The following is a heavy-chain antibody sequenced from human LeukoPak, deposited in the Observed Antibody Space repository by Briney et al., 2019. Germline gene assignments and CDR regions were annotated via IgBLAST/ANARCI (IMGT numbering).Heavy chain of an antibody. Sequence: GESLKISCKGSGYSFTSYWIGWVRQMPGKGVEWMGIIYPGDSDTRYSPSFQGQVTISADKSISTAYLQWSSLKASDTAMYYCARRFGYCSGGSCYGGYYFDYWGQGTLVTVSS. CDR1: GYSFTSYW. V-gene: IGHV5-51*01. CDR3: ARRFGYCSGGSCYGGYYFDY. D-gene: IGHD2-15*01. J-gene: IGHJ4*02. CDR2: IYPGDSDT.